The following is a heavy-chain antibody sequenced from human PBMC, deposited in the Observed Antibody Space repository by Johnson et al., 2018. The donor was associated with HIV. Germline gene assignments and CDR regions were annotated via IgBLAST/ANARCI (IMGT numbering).Heavy chain of an antibody. Sequence: VQLVESGGGLVQPGGSLRLSCAASGFTFSSYWMSWVRQAPGKGLEWVANIKQDGSEKYYVDSVKGRFTISRDNSKNTLYLQMGSLRAEDMAVYYCARNRGDSPPDAFDIWGQGTMVTVSS. CDR1: GFTFSSYW. CDR3: ARNRGDSPPDAFDI. D-gene: IGHD3-10*01. J-gene: IGHJ3*02. V-gene: IGHV3-7*02. CDR2: IKQDGSEK.